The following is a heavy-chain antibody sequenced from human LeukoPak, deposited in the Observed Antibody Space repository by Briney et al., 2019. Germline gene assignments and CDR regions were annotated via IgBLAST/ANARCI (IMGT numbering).Heavy chain of an antibody. V-gene: IGHV4-4*09. CDR2: IYSSGST. CDR1: GGSISSYY. D-gene: IGHD3-10*01. CDR3: ARSDGYGLVDI. Sequence: SETLSLTCTVSGGSISSYYWSWIRQPPGKTLEWIGSIYSSGSTYYNSSLQSRVIIIIDTPKNHFSLTLSSVTAADAAVYYCARSDGYGLVDIWGQGTMVTVSS. J-gene: IGHJ3*02.